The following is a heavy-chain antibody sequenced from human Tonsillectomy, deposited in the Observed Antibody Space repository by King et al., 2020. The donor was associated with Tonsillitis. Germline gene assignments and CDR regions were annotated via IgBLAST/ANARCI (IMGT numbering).Heavy chain of an antibody. CDR3: ARLSWSGYYTYYYYYYYMDV. CDR2: IYYSGST. CDR1: GGSISSSSYY. J-gene: IGHJ6*03. Sequence: QLQESGPGLVKPSETLSLTCTVSGGSISSSSYYWGWIRQPPGKGLEWIGSIYYSGSTYYNPSLKSRFTLSIDTSKNQFSLQLGPVTAADTAVYYCARLSWSGYYTYYYYYYYMDVWGKGTTVTVSS. D-gene: IGHD3-3*01. V-gene: IGHV4-39*01.